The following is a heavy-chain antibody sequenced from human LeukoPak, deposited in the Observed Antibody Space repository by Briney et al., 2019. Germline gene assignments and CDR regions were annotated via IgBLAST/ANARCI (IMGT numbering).Heavy chain of an antibody. V-gene: IGHV1-2*02. J-gene: IGHJ4*02. D-gene: IGHD3-16*01. CDR2: INPYGGGT. CDR1: GYRFTAYY. Sequence: ASVKVSCKASGYRFTAYYIHWARQARGQGLEYMGWINPYGGGTNYARKFQGRVTMTRDASITTTYMELSRLRSDDSAIYYCARESSWGGGSSDYWGQGTLLTVSS. CDR3: ARESSWGGGSSDY.